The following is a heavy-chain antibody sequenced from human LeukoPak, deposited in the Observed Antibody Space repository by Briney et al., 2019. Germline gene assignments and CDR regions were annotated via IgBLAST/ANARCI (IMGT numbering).Heavy chain of an antibody. CDR3: AKRGAKLRFLEWPLKTYYYYGMDV. D-gene: IGHD3-3*01. J-gene: IGHJ6*02. CDR1: GFTFSSYA. CDR2: ISGSGGST. Sequence: QPGGSLRLSCAASGFTFSSYAMSWVRQAPGKGLEWVSAISGSGGSTYYADSVKGRFTISRDNSKNTLYLQMNSLRAEDTAVYYCAKRGAKLRFLEWPLKTYYYYGMDVWGQGTTVTVSS. V-gene: IGHV3-23*01.